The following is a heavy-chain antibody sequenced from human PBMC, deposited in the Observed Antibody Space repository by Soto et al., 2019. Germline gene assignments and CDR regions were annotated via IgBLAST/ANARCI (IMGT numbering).Heavy chain of an antibody. CDR2: IYPGDSDT. D-gene: IGHD3-3*01. CDR1: GYSFTSYW. V-gene: IGHV5-51*01. CDR3: ARHGPSNSDFWSGFSSRFAFDI. J-gene: IGHJ3*02. Sequence: PGESLKISCKGSGYSFTSYWIGWVRQMPGKGLEWMGIIYPGDSDTRYSPSFQGQVTISADKSISTAYLQWSSLKASDTAMYYCARHGPSNSDFWSGFSSRFAFDIWGQGTMVTVSS.